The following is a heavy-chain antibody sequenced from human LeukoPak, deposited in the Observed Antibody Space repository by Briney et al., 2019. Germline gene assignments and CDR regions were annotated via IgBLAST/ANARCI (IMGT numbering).Heavy chain of an antibody. D-gene: IGHD2-21*02. CDR2: ISGSGGST. V-gene: IGHV3-23*01. CDR1: GFTFSSYG. CDR3: AKDRLVVTAGDY. Sequence: PGGTLRLSCAASGFTFSSYGMSWVRQAPGKGLEWVSAISGSGGSTYYADSVKGRFTISRDKSKNTLYLQMNSLRAEDTAVYYCAKDRLVVTAGDYWGQGTLVTVSS. J-gene: IGHJ4*02.